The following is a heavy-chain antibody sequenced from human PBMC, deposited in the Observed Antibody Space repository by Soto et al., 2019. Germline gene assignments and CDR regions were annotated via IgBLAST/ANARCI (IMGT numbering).Heavy chain of an antibody. J-gene: IGHJ4*02. CDR2: ISWNSGSI. CDR3: AKSLRYFDWVGETYYFDY. CDR1: GFTFDDYA. D-gene: IGHD3-9*01. Sequence: GGSLRLSCAASGFTFDDYAMHWVRQAPGKGLEWVSGISWNSGSIGYADSVKGRFTISRDNAKNSLYLQMNSLRAEDTALYYCAKSLRYFDWVGETYYFDYWGQGTLVTVSS. V-gene: IGHV3-9*01.